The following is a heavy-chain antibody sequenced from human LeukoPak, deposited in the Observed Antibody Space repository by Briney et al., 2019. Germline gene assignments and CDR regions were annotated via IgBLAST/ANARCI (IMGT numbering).Heavy chain of an antibody. J-gene: IGHJ4*02. V-gene: IGHV3-30-3*01. CDR2: ISYDGSNK. Sequence: GGSLRLSCAASGFTFSSYAMHWVRRAPGKGLEWVAVISYDGSNKYYADSVKGRFTISRDNSKNTLYLQMNSLRAEDTAVYYCARDPSHIVVVTAAFDYWGQGTLVTVSS. D-gene: IGHD2-21*02. CDR1: GFTFSSYA. CDR3: ARDPSHIVVVTAAFDY.